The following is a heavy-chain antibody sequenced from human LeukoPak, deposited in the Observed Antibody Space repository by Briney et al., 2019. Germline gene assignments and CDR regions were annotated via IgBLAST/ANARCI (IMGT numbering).Heavy chain of an antibody. CDR2: INHSGST. V-gene: IGHV4-34*01. J-gene: IGHJ4*02. CDR1: GGSFSGYY. D-gene: IGHD2-2*01. CDR3: ARTGYCSSTSCYYNY. Sequence: SETLSLTCAVHGGSFSGYYWSWIRQPPGKVLEWIGEINHSGSTNYNPSLKSRVTISVDTSKNQFSLKLSSVTAADTAVYYCARTGYCSSTSCYYNYWGQGTLVTVSS.